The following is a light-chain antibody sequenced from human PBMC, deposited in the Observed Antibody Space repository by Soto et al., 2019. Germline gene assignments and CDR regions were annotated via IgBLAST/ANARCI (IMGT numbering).Light chain of an antibody. CDR3: SSYTSGSTV. V-gene: IGLV2-14*01. J-gene: IGLJ2*01. CDR2: EVN. Sequence: QSALTQPASVSGSPGQSVTISCTGTSSDVGGYNYVSWYQQHPGKAPKLMIYEVNNRPSGVSNRFSASKSGNTASLTISGLQAEDEDDYYCSSYTSGSTVFGGGTKLTVL. CDR1: SSDVGGYNY.